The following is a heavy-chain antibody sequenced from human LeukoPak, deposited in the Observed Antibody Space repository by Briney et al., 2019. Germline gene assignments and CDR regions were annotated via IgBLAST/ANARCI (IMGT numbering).Heavy chain of an antibody. CDR2: IYYSGST. D-gene: IGHD1-26*01. CDR1: GGSISGYY. CDR3: ARGMGQWELRADY. Sequence: SETLSLTCTVSGGSISGYYWTWIRQPPGKGLEWIGFIYYSGSTNYNPSLKSRVTMSVDTSNNQFSLKLSSVTAADTAVYYCARGMGQWELRADYWGQGTLVTVSS. J-gene: IGHJ4*02. V-gene: IGHV4-59*01.